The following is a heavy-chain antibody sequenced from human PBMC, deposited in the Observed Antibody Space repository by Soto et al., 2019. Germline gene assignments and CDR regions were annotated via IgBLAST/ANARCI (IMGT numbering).Heavy chain of an antibody. Sequence: QIHLEQSRIEMKEPGTSLKISCATSGYSFTNYGISWVRQAPGQGLEWMGWISGYNGNTKYAQSFHDRVVMTADKFTSTGYLEMRNLRSNDTAVDYCARANTWVTGRVGTHWGQGTKVTVSS. CDR2: ISGYNGNT. CDR3: ARANTWVTGRVGTH. CDR1: GYSFTNYG. D-gene: IGHD1-1*01. J-gene: IGHJ4*02. V-gene: IGHV1-18*01.